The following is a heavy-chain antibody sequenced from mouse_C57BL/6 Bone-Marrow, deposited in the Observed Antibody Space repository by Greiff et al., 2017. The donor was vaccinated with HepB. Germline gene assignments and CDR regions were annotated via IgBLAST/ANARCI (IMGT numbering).Heavy chain of an antibody. CDR3: ARAYYDYDSFDY. Sequence: EVHLVESGPGLVKPSQSLSLTCSVTGYSITSGYYWNWIRQFPGNKLEWMGYISYDGSNNYNPSLKNRISITRDTSKNQFFLKLNSVTTEDTATYYCARAYYDYDSFDYWGQGTTLTVSS. D-gene: IGHD2-4*01. J-gene: IGHJ2*01. CDR2: ISYDGSN. V-gene: IGHV3-6*01. CDR1: GYSITSGYY.